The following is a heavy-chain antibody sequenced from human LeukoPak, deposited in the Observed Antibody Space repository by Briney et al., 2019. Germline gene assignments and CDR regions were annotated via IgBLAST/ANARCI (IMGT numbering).Heavy chain of an antibody. CDR1: GFTFSSYA. CDR2: ISYDGSNK. J-gene: IGHJ4*02. V-gene: IGHV3-30*04. D-gene: IGHD5-24*01. Sequence: PGGSLRLSCAASGFTFSSYAMHWVRQAPGEGLEWVAVISYDGSNKYYADSVKGRFTISRDNSKNTLYLQMNSLRAEDTAVYYCARGNFLGDGYNSVLDYWGQGTLVTVSS. CDR3: ARGNFLGDGYNSVLDY.